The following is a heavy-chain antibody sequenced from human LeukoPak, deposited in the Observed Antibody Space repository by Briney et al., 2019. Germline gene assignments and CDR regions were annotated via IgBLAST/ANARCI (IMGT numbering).Heavy chain of an antibody. D-gene: IGHD3-22*01. V-gene: IGHV4-59*08. CDR3: ARHDISDSSGYYPLDY. CDR2: IYYSGAT. J-gene: IGHJ4*02. Sequence: PSETLSLTCTVSGGSISGYYWSWIRQPPGKRLEWIGYIYYSGATNYNPSLKSRVTISVDTSTKNQFSLKLTSVTAADTAVYYCARHDISDSSGYYPLDYWGQGTLVTVSS. CDR1: GGSISGYY.